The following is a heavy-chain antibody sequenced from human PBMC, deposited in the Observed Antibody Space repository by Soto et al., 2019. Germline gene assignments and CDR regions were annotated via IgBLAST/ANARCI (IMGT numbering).Heavy chain of an antibody. D-gene: IGHD3-16*01. V-gene: IGHV1-18*01. CDR2: ISPYNDYT. Sequence: QVQLVQSAAEVKKPGASVRVSCKASGYTFIRYGIAWVRQAPGQGLEWMGWISPYNDYTIYAQKLQGRFTRTADTSTKTVYMELRGLKSDDPAVYSCARGGYYDTTWGKLSHYGLDVWGQGTSVTVSS. CDR1: GYTFIRYG. CDR3: ARGGYYDTTWGKLSHYGLDV. J-gene: IGHJ6*02.